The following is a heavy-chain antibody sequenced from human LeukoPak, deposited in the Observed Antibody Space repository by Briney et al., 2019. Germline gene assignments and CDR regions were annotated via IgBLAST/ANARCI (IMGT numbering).Heavy chain of an antibody. CDR1: GYTFTSYY. J-gene: IGHJ4*02. CDR2: INPSGGST. Sequence: ASVKVSCKASGYTFTSYYMHWVRQAPGQGLEWMGIINPSGGSTSYAQKFQGRVTMTRDTSTSTVYMELSSLRSEDTAVYYCARDSGIVAKTDLPSDYWGQGTLVTVSS. CDR3: ARDSGIVAKTDLPSDY. D-gene: IGHD5-12*01. V-gene: IGHV1-46*01.